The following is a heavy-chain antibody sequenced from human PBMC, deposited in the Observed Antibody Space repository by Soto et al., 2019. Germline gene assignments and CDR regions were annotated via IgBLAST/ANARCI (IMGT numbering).Heavy chain of an antibody. J-gene: IGHJ4*02. Sequence: GASVKVSCKASGGTFSSYAISWVRQAPGQGLEWMGGIIPILGTANYAQKFQVRVTITADESTSTAYMELSSLRSEDTAVYYCARESGTDGYNLGYFDYWGQGTLVTVSS. D-gene: IGHD5-12*01. CDR1: GGTFSSYA. CDR2: IIPILGTA. CDR3: ARESGTDGYNLGYFDY. V-gene: IGHV1-69*13.